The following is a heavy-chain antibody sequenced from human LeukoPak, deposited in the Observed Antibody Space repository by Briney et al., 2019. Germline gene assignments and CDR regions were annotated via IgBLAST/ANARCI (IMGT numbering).Heavy chain of an antibody. Sequence: GGSLRLSCAASGFAFSSYSMNWVRQAPGKGLEWVSYISGSSSTIYYADSVKGRFTISRDNAKNSLYLQMNSLRVEDTAVYYCARSSHPNDAFDIWGQGTMVTVSS. CDR2: ISGSSSTI. CDR3: ARSSHPNDAFDI. CDR1: GFAFSSYS. J-gene: IGHJ3*02. D-gene: IGHD6-19*01. V-gene: IGHV3-48*01.